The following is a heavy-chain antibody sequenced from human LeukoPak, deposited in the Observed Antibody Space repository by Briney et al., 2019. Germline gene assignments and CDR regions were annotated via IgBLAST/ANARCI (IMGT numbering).Heavy chain of an antibody. CDR2: IYYSGST. Sequence: SETPSLTCTVSGGSISSYYWSWIRQPPGKGLEWIGYIYYSGSTNYNPSLKSRVTISVDTSKNQFSLKLSSVTAADTAVYYCARDRFTIFGVVREGHWFDPWGQGTLVTVSS. D-gene: IGHD3-3*01. J-gene: IGHJ5*02. V-gene: IGHV4-59*01. CDR3: ARDRFTIFGVVREGHWFDP. CDR1: GGSISSYY.